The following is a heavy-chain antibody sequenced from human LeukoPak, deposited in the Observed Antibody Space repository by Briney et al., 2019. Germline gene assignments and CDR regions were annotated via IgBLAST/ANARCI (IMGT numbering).Heavy chain of an antibody. J-gene: IGHJ5*02. CDR3: ARLTPNVPLWRGNWFDP. V-gene: IGHV4-59*01. Sequence: PSETLSLTCTVSGGSISSYYWSWIRQPPGKGLEWIGYIYYSGSTNYNPSLKSRVTISVDTSKNQFSLKLSSVTAADTAVYYCARLTPNVPLWRGNWFDPWGQGTLVTVSS. CDR1: GGSISSYY. CDR2: IYYSGST. D-gene: IGHD5-18*01.